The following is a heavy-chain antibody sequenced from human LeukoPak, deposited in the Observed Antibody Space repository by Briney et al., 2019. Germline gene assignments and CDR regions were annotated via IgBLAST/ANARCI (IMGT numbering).Heavy chain of an antibody. CDR3: ARDFHYDSSGYYGY. Sequence: SSETLSLTCTVSGGSISSYYWSWIRQPAGKGLEWIGRIYTSGSTNYNPSLKSRVTMSVDTSKNQFSLKLSSVTAADTAVYYCARDFHYDSSGYYGYWGQGTLVTVSS. J-gene: IGHJ4*02. D-gene: IGHD3-22*01. CDR1: GGSISSYY. V-gene: IGHV4-4*07. CDR2: IYTSGST.